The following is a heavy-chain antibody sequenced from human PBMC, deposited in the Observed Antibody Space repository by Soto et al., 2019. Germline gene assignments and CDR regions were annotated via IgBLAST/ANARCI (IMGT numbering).Heavy chain of an antibody. CDR3: ARNLPPVIY. J-gene: IGHJ4*02. CDR2: INAGNGNT. Sequence: QVQLVQSGAEVKKPGASVKVSCKASGYPFTSYAMHWVSQAPGQRLEWMGWINAGNGNTKYPHKFQGRVPITRDTSAGTANMQPNSVRSEDTVMYLCARNLPPVIYWGQGTLATVSS. V-gene: IGHV1-3*01. CDR1: GYPFTSYA. D-gene: IGHD2-21*01.